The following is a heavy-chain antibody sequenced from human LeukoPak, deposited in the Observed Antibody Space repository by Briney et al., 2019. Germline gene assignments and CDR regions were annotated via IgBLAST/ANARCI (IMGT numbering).Heavy chain of an antibody. CDR1: GYTLTELS. D-gene: IGHD3-22*01. J-gene: IGHJ4*02. V-gene: IGHV1-24*01. CDR2: FDPEDGET. Sequence: GASVKVSCKVSGYTLTELSMHWVRQAPGKGLEWMGGFDPEDGETIYAQKFQGSVTMTEDTSTDTAYMELSSLRSEDTAVYYCATLGGYDSSGYPLDYWGQGTLVTVSS. CDR3: ATLGGYDSSGYPLDY.